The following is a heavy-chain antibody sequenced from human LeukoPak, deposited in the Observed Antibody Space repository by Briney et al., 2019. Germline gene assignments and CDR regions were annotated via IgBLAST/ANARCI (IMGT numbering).Heavy chain of an antibody. CDR1: GFTFSSSA. J-gene: IGHJ3*02. CDR3: AKTGAFDT. CDR2: ISGSGDTT. V-gene: IGHV3-23*01. Sequence: GGSLRLSCAASGFTFSSSAMSWVRQAPGKGLEWVSVISGSGDTTYYADSVRGRFTISRDNSKNTVYLQMNSLRAEDTAVYYCAKTGAFDTWGQGTVVTVSS.